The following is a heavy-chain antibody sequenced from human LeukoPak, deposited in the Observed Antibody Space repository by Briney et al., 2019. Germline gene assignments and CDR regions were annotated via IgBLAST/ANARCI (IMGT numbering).Heavy chain of an antibody. CDR2: IYSGGDA. V-gene: IGHV3-66*01. Sequence: GGSLRLSCAASGFTVSSNYMSWVRQAPGKGLEWVSDIYSGGDAFYADSVKGRSTTSSENSKNTLFHQKNRLRAEDRAVYYCARCSYGYLGVFDIWGQGTMVSVPS. D-gene: IGHD5-18*01. J-gene: IGHJ3*02. CDR3: ARCSYGYLGVFDI. CDR1: GFTVSSNY.